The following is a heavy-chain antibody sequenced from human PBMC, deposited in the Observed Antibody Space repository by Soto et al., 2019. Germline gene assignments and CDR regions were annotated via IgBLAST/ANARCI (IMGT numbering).Heavy chain of an antibody. J-gene: IGHJ5*02. Sequence: SETLSLTCTVSGGSISSYYWSWIRQPPGKGLEWIGYFYYSGSTNYNPSLKSRVTISVDTSKNQFSLKLSSVTAADTAVYYCARSFFGEGGYWDFWSGYAIGWFDPWGQGTLVTVSS. CDR3: ARSFFGEGGYWDFWSGYAIGWFDP. V-gene: IGHV4-59*08. CDR1: GGSISSYY. D-gene: IGHD3-3*02. CDR2: FYYSGST.